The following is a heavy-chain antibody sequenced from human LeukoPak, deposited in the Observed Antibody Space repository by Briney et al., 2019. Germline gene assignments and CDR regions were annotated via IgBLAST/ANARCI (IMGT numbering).Heavy chain of an antibody. CDR2: IYTSGRT. J-gene: IGHJ4*02. CDR1: GGSISNYY. Sequence: SETLSLTCTVSGGSISNYYWNWIRPPPGKALEWLGYIYTSGRTKYSPSPRSQIPISVDTSKNQFSLKLSSVTAADTAVYYCARNDFWNGYWDSWNYWGQGTLVTVSS. CDR3: ARNDFWNGYWDSWNY. V-gene: IGHV4-59*01. D-gene: IGHD3-3*01.